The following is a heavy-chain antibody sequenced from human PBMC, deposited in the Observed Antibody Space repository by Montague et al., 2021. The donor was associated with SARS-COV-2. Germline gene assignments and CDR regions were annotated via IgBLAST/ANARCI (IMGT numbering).Heavy chain of an antibody. CDR1: GFTFSSYS. Sequence: SLRLSCAASGFTFSSYSMNWVRQAPGKGLEWVSSISSSSSYIYYADSAKGRFTISRDNAKNSLYLQMNSLRAEDTAVYYCARDCSSTSCYPDNYYYYYGMDVWGQGTTVTVSS. V-gene: IGHV3-21*01. CDR3: ARDCSSTSCYPDNYYYYYGMDV. J-gene: IGHJ6*02. D-gene: IGHD2-2*01. CDR2: ISSSSSYI.